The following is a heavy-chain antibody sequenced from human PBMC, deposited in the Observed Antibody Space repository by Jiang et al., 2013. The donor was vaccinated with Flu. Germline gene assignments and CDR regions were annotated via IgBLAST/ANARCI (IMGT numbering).Heavy chain of an antibody. V-gene: IGHV1-46*01. Sequence: CRASGYTFTNYYIHWVRQAPGQGLEWMGVINPSVGSTSYAQKFQGRVTTTRDTSTSTVYMELSSLRSEDTAVFYCARDLRGLSMKVADHYYYGLDVWGQGTTVTVSS. CDR3: ARDLRGLSMKVADHYYYGLDV. D-gene: IGHD3-22*01. CDR1: GYTFTNYY. J-gene: IGHJ6*02. CDR2: INPSVGST.